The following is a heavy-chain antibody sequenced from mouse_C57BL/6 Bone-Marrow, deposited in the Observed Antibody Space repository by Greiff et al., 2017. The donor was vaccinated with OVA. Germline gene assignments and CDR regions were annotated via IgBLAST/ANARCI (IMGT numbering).Heavy chain of an antibody. J-gene: IGHJ3*01. CDR3: ARGGAWFAY. CDR1: GFTLTSYA. V-gene: IGHV2-9-1*01. CDR2: IWPGGGT. Sequence: VKLVESGPGLVAPSPCLFITCTVSGFTLTSYAISWVRQPPGQGLEWLGVIWPGGGTNYNSALNSRLSISKDNSKSQVFLKMNRLQTDDTARYDCARGGAWFAYWGQGTLVTVSA.